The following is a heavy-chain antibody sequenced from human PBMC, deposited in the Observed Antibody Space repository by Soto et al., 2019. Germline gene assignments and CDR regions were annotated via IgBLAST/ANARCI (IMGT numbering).Heavy chain of an antibody. J-gene: IGHJ5*02. CDR1: GGTFSSDA. Sequence: ASVKVSCKASGGTFSSDAISWVRQAPGQGLEWMGGIIPIFGTANYAQKFQGRVTITADESTSTAYMELSSLTSEDTAVYYCATMIRGLIHWLDPWGQGTLVTVSS. V-gene: IGHV1-69*13. CDR2: IIPIFGTA. CDR3: ATMIRGLIHWLDP. D-gene: IGHD3-16*01.